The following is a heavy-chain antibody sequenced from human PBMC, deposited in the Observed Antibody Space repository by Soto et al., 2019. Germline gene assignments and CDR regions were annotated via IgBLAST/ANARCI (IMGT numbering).Heavy chain of an antibody. CDR1: GYTFTGYY. D-gene: IGHD2-15*01. CDR2: INPNSGGT. CDR3: ARDLDIVVVVAAIRPYYYYGMDV. V-gene: IGHV1-2*02. Sequence: ASVKVSCKASGYTFTGYYMHWVRQAPGQGLEWMGWINPNSGGTNYAQKFQGRVTMTRDTSISTAYMELSRLRSDDTAVYYCARDLDIVVVVAAIRPYYYYGMDVWGQGTTVTDSS. J-gene: IGHJ6*02.